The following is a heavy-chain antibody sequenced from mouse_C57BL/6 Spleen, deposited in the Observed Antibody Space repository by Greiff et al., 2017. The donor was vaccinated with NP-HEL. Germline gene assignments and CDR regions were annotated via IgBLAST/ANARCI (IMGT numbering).Heavy chain of an antibody. Sequence: QVQLQQPGAELVRPGSSVKLSCKASGYTFTSYWMDWVKQRPGQGLEWIGNIYPSDSETHYNQKFKDKATLTADKSSSTAYMQRSSLTPDDSAVYYCARGHYGSSYWYFDVWGTGTTVTVSS. CDR3: ARGHYGSSYWYFDV. J-gene: IGHJ1*03. V-gene: IGHV1-61*01. CDR1: GYTFTSYW. D-gene: IGHD1-1*01. CDR2: IYPSDSET.